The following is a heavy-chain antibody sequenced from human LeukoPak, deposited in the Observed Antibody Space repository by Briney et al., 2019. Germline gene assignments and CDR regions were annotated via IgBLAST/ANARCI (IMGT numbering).Heavy chain of an antibody. CDR2: IYYSGST. D-gene: IGHD5-24*01. CDR3: ARVLRDGYNFWYFDL. V-gene: IGHV4-59*01. Sequence: SETLSLTCAVYGGSFSGYYWSWIRQPPGKGLEWIGYIYYSGSTTYNPSLKSRVTISVDTSKNQFSLKLNSVTAADTAVYYCARVLRDGYNFWYFDLWGRGTLVTVSS. J-gene: IGHJ2*01. CDR1: GGSFSGYY.